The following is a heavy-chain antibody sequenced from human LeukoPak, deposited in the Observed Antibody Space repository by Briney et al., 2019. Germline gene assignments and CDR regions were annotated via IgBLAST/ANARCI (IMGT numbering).Heavy chain of an antibody. Sequence: PGGSLRLSCAASGFTFSTYWMHWVRQAPGKGLVWVSRINSDGSRTTYADSVKGRFTISRDNAKNTLYLQMNSLRTEDTAVYYCARDFGAAAGIMDYWGQGTLVTVSS. J-gene: IGHJ4*02. CDR3: ARDFGAAAGIMDY. D-gene: IGHD6-13*01. V-gene: IGHV3-74*01. CDR2: INSDGSRT. CDR1: GFTFSTYW.